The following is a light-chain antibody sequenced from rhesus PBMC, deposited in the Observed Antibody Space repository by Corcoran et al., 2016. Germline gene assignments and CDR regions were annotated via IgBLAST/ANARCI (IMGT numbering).Light chain of an antibody. CDR1: QGINNY. V-gene: IGKV1-66*01. CDR3: QQYNNSPFT. CDR2: YAS. J-gene: IGKJ3*01. Sequence: DIQMTQSPSSLSASVGDRVTITCRASQGINNYLSWYQQKPGKAPKPLINYASSLETGVPSRFSGSRSGTDYTLTISRLQPEDIATYYCQQYNNSPFTFGPETKLDIK.